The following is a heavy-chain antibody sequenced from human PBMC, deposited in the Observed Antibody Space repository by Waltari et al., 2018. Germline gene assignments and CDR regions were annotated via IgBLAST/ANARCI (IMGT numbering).Heavy chain of an antibody. D-gene: IGHD2-21*01. V-gene: IGHV3-30*14. Sequence: QVQLVESGGGVVQPGRSLRLSCAASGFTFSSYAMHWVRQAPGKGLEWVAVISYDGSNKYYADSVKGRFTISRDNSKNTLYLQMSSLRAEDTAVYYCATGLVVIAISTLDYWGQGTLVTVSS. CDR1: GFTFSSYA. J-gene: IGHJ4*02. CDR2: ISYDGSNK. CDR3: ATGLVVIAISTLDY.